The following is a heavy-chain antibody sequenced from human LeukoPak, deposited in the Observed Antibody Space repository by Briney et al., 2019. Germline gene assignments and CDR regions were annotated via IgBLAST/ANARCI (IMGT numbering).Heavy chain of an antibody. CDR2: VNSDGSRT. CDR3: ARDQCRGINCQVALDY. Sequence: PGGSLRLSCAASRVTFSSYRMHSVCQGPGKGLVWVSRVNSDGSRTNYADSVKGRFTISRDNAKHTLYLQMNSLRAEDTAVYYCARDQCRGINCQVALDYWGQGTLVSVSS. D-gene: IGHD2-2*01. CDR1: RVTFSSYR. J-gene: IGHJ4*02. V-gene: IGHV3-74*01.